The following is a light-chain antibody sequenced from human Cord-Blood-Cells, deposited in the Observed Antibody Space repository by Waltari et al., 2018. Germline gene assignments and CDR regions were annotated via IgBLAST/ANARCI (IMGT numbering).Light chain of an antibody. V-gene: IGLV2-23*01. Sequence: QSALTQPASVSGSPGQSITTSCTGTSSDVGSYNLVSWYQQHPGKAPKLMIYEGSKRPPGVSNRFSGSKSGNTASLTISGLQAEDEADYYCCSYAGSSTWVFGGGTKLTVL. CDR3: CSYAGSSTWV. CDR2: EGS. J-gene: IGLJ3*02. CDR1: SSDVGSYNL.